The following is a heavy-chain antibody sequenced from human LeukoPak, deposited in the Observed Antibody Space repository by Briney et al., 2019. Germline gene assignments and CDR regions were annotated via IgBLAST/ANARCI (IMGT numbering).Heavy chain of an antibody. D-gene: IGHD3-9*01. Sequence: SETLSLTCTVSGYSISSGYYWGWIRQPPGKGLEWIGSIYHSGSTYYNPSLKSRVTISVDTSKNQFSLKLSSVTAADTAVYYCARDRRLRYFDWLGDWFDPWGQGTLVTVSS. J-gene: IGHJ5*02. CDR2: IYHSGST. CDR3: ARDRRLRYFDWLGDWFDP. V-gene: IGHV4-38-2*02. CDR1: GYSISSGYY.